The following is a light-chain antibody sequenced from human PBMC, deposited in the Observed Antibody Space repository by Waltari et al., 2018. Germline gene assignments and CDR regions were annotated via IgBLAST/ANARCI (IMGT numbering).Light chain of an antibody. CDR2: EAS. J-gene: IGKJ1*01. Sequence: DIQMTQSPSSLSASVGVRVTITFRASQGISNSLAWYQQTPEKAPKLLLYEASKLDSGVPSMFSGGGNGTDFSLTISGLQPEDFATYYGQQYYKTPRTFGQGTKVEIK. CDR1: QGISNS. CDR3: QQYYKTPRT. V-gene: IGKV1-NL1*01.